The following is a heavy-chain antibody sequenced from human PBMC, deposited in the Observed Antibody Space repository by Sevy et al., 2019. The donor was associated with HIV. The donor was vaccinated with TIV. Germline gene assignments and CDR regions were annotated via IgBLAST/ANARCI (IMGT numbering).Heavy chain of an antibody. D-gene: IGHD2-2*01. CDR2: ISGSGGST. V-gene: IGHV3-23*01. J-gene: IGHJ4*02. CDR1: GFTFSSYA. CDR3: AKGGDIVVVPAAMALDY. Sequence: GGSLRLSCAASGFTFSSYAMSWVRQAPGKGLEWVSAISGSGGSTYYADSVKGRFTISRDNSKNTLYLQMNSLRAEDTAVSYCAKGGDIVVVPAAMALDYWGQGTLVTVSS.